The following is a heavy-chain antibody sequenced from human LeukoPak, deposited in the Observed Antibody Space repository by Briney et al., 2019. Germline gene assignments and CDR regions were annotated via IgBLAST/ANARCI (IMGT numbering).Heavy chain of an antibody. D-gene: IGHD2-2*01. CDR2: INTNTGNP. CDR3: ARVRCSSTSCYGRDYYYGMDV. V-gene: IGHV7-4-1*02. Sequence: GASVKVSCKASGYTFTSYAMNWVRQAPGQGLEWMGWINTNTGNPTYAQGFTGRFVFSLDTSVSTAYLQISSLKAEDTAVYYCARVRCSSTSCYGRDYYYGMDVWGQGTTVTVSS. CDR1: GYTFTSYA. J-gene: IGHJ6*02.